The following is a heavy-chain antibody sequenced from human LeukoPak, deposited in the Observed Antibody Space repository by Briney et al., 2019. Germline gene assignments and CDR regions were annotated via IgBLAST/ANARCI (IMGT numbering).Heavy chain of an antibody. J-gene: IGHJ4*02. V-gene: IGHV3-30-3*01. CDR3: ASGVHYYDSSGYLAY. D-gene: IGHD3-22*01. Sequence: GGSLRLSCAASGFTFSSYAMHWVRQAPGKGLEWVAVISYDGSNKYYADSVKGRFTISRDNSKNTLYLQMNSLRAEDTAVYYCASGVHYYDSSGYLAYWGQGTLVTVSS. CDR2: ISYDGSNK. CDR1: GFTFSSYA.